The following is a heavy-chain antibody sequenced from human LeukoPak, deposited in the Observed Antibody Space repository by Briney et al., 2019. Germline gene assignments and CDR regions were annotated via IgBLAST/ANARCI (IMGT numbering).Heavy chain of an antibody. CDR3: ASAMLRGGLV. CDR2: INHSGST. CDR1: GGSFSGYY. J-gene: IGHJ4*02. V-gene: IGHV4-34*01. D-gene: IGHD3-10*01. Sequence: SETLSLTCAVSGGSFSGYYWSWIRQPPGKGLEWIGEINHSGSTNYNPSLKSRVTISVDTSKNQFSLKLSSVTAADTAVYYCASAMLRGGLVWGQGTLVTVSS.